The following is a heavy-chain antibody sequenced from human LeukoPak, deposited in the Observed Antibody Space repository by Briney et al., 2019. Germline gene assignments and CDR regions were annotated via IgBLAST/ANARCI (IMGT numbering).Heavy chain of an antibody. CDR1: GLTFSSYA. V-gene: IGHV3-23*01. Sequence: QAGGSLRLSCAASGLTFSSYAMSWVRQAPGKGLEWVSAISGSGGSTYYADSVKGRFTISRDNSKNTLYLQMNSLRAEDTAVYYCAKASTDRGLGYFDYWGQGTLVTVSS. CDR3: AKASTDRGLGYFDY. D-gene: IGHD6-19*01. CDR2: ISGSGGST. J-gene: IGHJ4*02.